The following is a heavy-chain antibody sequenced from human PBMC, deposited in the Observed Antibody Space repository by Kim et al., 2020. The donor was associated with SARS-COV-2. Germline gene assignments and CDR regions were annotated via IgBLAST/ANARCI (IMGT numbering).Heavy chain of an antibody. Sequence: GESLKISCKGSGYSFTSYWIGWVRQMPGKGLEWMGIIYPGDSDTRYSPSFQGQVTISADKSISTAYLQWSSLKASDTAMYYCARQVRSRVTTGWFDPWGQGTLVTVSS. CDR1: GYSFTSYW. CDR2: IYPGDSDT. CDR3: ARQVRSRVTTGWFDP. D-gene: IGHD4-17*01. V-gene: IGHV5-51*01. J-gene: IGHJ5*02.